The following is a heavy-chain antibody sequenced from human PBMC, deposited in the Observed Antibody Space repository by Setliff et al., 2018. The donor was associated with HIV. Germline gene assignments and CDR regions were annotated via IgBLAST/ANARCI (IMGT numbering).Heavy chain of an antibody. J-gene: IGHJ6*02. Sequence: ASVKVSCKPPGHTFINYDIHWMRRAPGQGLEWMGWMNPNSGVSGYALKFHDRVTMTRDTSITTLYMELGSLTSEDTAVYYCARGKGVGGVIITGGLDVWGQGTTVTVSS. CDR1: GHTFINYD. CDR3: ARGKGVGGVIITGGLDV. D-gene: IGHD3-10*01. CDR2: MNPNSGVS. V-gene: IGHV1-8*01.